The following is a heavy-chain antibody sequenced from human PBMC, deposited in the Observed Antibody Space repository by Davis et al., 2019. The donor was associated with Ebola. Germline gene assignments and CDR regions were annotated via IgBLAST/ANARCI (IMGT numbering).Heavy chain of an antibody. Sequence: ETLSLTCAVYGGSFSGYYWSWIRQAPGKGLEWVAVIYRGGNTYYADSVKGRFTISRDNSKDTLELQMNSLRAEDTAVYYCTRGRGGSSWEVYWGQGTLVTVSS. V-gene: IGHV3-53*01. CDR1: GGSFSGYY. CDR2: IYRGGNT. CDR3: TRGRGGSSWEVY. J-gene: IGHJ4*02. D-gene: IGHD6-13*01.